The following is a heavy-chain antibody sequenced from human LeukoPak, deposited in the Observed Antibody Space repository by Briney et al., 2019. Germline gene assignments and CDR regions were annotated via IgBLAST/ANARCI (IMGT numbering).Heavy chain of an antibody. CDR2: IYYSGST. Sequence: PSETLSLTCTVSGGSISSYYWSWIRQPPGKGLEWIGYIYYSGSTNYNPSLKSRVTISVDTSKNQFSLKLSSVTAADTAVYYCARAELPSLFDYWGQGTLVTVSS. D-gene: IGHD1-7*01. J-gene: IGHJ4*02. V-gene: IGHV4-59*01. CDR3: ARAELPSLFDY. CDR1: GGSISSYY.